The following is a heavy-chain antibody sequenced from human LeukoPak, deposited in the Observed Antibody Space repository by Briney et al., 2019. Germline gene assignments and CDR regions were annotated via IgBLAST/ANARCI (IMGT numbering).Heavy chain of an antibody. V-gene: IGHV3-21*01. CDR1: GFTFSSYS. CDR3: ARARYYYDSSGYYRNAFDI. D-gene: IGHD3-22*01. CDR2: ISSSSSYI. Sequence: PGGSLRLSCAASGFTFSSYSINWVRQGPGKGLEWVSCISSSSSYIYYADSVKGRFTISRDNAKNSLYLQMNSLRAEDTAVYYCARARYYYDSSGYYRNAFDIWGQGTMVTVSS. J-gene: IGHJ3*02.